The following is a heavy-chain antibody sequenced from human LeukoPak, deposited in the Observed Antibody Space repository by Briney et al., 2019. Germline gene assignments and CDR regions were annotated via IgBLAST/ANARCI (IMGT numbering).Heavy chain of an antibody. Sequence: SETLSLTCSVSDYSIRSGYYWGWIRQPPGKGLERIGSVDHSGNTYNNPTLKSRVTISIDTSKNQFSLNLSSATAADTAVYYCARVPSYGYFRYYFDNWGQGTLVTVSS. CDR3: ARVPSYGYFRYYFDN. D-gene: IGHD3-16*01. V-gene: IGHV4-38-2*02. CDR1: DYSIRSGYY. J-gene: IGHJ4*02. CDR2: VDHSGNT.